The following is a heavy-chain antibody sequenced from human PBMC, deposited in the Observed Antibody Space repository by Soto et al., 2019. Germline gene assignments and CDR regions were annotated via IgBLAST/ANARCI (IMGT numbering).Heavy chain of an antibody. D-gene: IGHD6-25*01. CDR2: IYFTGNT. Sequence: QLQLQESGPGVVKPSETLSLTCSASGGSITSSSHFWGWVRQPPGKGLEWIGTIYFTGNTYYTPSVKSRLTMSIDTSKNEFSLRLNSVTAADTAVYYCAGQTFTIAAASYGRRNWFDPWGPGTLVTVSS. CDR3: AGQTFTIAAASYGRRNWFDP. CDR1: GGSITSSSHF. V-gene: IGHV4-39*01. J-gene: IGHJ5*02.